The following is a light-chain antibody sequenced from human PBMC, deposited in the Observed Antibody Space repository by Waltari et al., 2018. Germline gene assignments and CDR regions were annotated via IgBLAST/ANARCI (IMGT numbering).Light chain of an antibody. V-gene: IGKV1-5*03. J-gene: IGKJ1*01. CDR3: QQYNSYSPWT. Sequence: DTQMPHSPSTLPPPAGDRVTITGRASQSISSWLAWYQQKPGKAPKLLIYKASSLESGVPSRFSGSGSGTEFILTISSLQPDDFATYYCQQYNSYSPWTFGQGTKVEIK. CDR1: QSISSW. CDR2: KAS.